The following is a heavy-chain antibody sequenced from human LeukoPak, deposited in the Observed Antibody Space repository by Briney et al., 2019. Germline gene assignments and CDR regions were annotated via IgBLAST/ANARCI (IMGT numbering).Heavy chain of an antibody. Sequence: SETLSLTCTVSDDSISDYYRGWIRQPPGKGLEWIGYFHNSGTSTYNPSLKSRVTISTDTSKNQFSLKLNSLTTADTAVYYCTRGAGWLIDYWGQGILVTVSS. CDR3: TRGAGWLIDY. CDR2: FHNSGTS. D-gene: IGHD3-16*01. J-gene: IGHJ4*02. V-gene: IGHV4-59*01. CDR1: DDSISDYY.